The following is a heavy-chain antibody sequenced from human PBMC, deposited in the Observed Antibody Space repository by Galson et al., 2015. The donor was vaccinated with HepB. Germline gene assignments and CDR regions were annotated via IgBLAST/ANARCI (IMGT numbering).Heavy chain of an antibody. Sequence: SLRLSCAASGFTFSSYAMHWVRQAPGKGLEWVAVISYDGSNKYYADSVKGRFTISRDNSKNTLYLQMNSLRAEDTAVYYCARVRGRGSTPTDAFDIWGQGTMVTVSS. V-gene: IGHV3-30-3*01. D-gene: IGHD1-26*01. CDR3: ARVRGRGSTPTDAFDI. CDR1: GFTFSSYA. J-gene: IGHJ3*02. CDR2: ISYDGSNK.